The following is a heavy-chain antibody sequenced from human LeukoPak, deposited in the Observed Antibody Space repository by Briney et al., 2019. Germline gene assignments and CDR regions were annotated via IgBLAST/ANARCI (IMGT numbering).Heavy chain of an antibody. V-gene: IGHV3-11*01. CDR1: GFTFSDYY. J-gene: IGHJ4*02. CDR3: ARLGVLAGAGSCDY. CDR2: IVTSGSTT. D-gene: IGHD6-13*01. Sequence: GGSLRLSCAASGFTFSDYYMSWMRHVPGKGLEWISYIVTSGSTTYYADSVRGRFTISRDNAKNSLHLQMNNLRAEDTAVYFCARLGVLAGAGSCDYWGQGALVSVSS.